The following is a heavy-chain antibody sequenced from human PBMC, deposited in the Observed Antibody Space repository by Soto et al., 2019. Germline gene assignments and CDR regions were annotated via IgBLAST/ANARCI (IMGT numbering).Heavy chain of an antibody. D-gene: IGHD2-2*01. V-gene: IGHV3-23*01. CDR1: GFTFSSYA. Sequence: GGSLRLSCAASGFTFSSYAMSWVRQAPGKGLEWVSAISGSGGSTYYADSVKGRFTISRDNSKNTLYLQMNSLRAEDTAVYYCAKVSWIGIVVVPAFDYWGQGTLVTVSS. CDR3: AKVSWIGIVVVPAFDY. J-gene: IGHJ4*02. CDR2: ISGSGGST.